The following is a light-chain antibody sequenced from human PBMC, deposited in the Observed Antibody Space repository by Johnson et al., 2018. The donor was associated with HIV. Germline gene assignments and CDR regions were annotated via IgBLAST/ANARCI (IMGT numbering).Light chain of an antibody. CDR3: GTWDSSLTSYV. CDR2: EDD. CDR1: SSNIGKNH. V-gene: IGLV1-51*02. J-gene: IGLJ1*01. Sequence: QPVLTQPPSVSAAPGQKVTISCSGSSSNIGKNHVSWYQQFPGTAPKLLVYEDDKRPSDIPDRFSGSKSGTSATLGITGLQPGDEADYYCGTWDSSLTSYVFGAGTNVTVL.